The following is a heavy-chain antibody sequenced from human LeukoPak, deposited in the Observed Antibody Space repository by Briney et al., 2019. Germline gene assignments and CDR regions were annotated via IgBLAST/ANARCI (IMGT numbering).Heavy chain of an antibody. D-gene: IGHD3-10*01. V-gene: IGHV1-18*01. CDR1: GYTFTSYG. CDR3: AGFPAQPWFGERKDYYYYYYMDV. J-gene: IGHJ6*03. Sequence: ASVKVSCKASGYTFTSYGISWVRQAPGQGLEWMGWISAYNGNTNYAQKLQGRVTMTTDTSTSTAYMELRSLRSDDTAVYYCAGFPAQPWFGERKDYYYYYYMDVWGKGTTVTVSS. CDR2: ISAYNGNT.